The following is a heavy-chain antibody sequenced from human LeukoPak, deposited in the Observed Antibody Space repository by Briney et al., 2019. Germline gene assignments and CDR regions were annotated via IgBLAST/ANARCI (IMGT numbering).Heavy chain of an antibody. J-gene: IGHJ6*04. CDR3: AERGITMIGGV. CDR2: ISSNGSTI. Sequence: PGGSLRLSCAASGFTFSSYEMNWVRQAPGKRLEWVSYISSNGSTIYYADSVKGRFTISRDNAKNSLYLQMNSLRAEDTAVYYCAERGITMIGGVWGKGTTVTISS. V-gene: IGHV3-48*03. CDR1: GFTFSSYE. D-gene: IGHD3-10*02.